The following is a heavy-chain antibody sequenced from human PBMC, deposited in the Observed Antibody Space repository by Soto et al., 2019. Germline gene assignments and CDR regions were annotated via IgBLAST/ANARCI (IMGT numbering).Heavy chain of an antibody. CDR1: GSTFSSYS. CDR2: ITYSSSTT. V-gene: IGHV3-48*02. CDR3: ARDNRKEGSFGP. Sequence: GGSLRLSCVASGSTFSSYSMNWVRQAPGKGLEWVSYITYSSSTTYYADSVKGRFTIFRDNVKNTLYLQMNSLRDEDTAVYYCARDNRKEGSFGPWGQGILVTVSS. J-gene: IGHJ5*02.